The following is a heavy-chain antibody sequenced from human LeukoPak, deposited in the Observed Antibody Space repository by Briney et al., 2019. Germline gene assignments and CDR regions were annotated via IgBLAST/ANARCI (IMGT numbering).Heavy chain of an antibody. V-gene: IGHV4-4*02. CDR2: IYYSGNT. J-gene: IGHJ4*02. D-gene: IGHD3-10*01. CDR3: AREVRFSMVRGEIDC. Sequence: PSETLSLTCAVSGGSIGSSNWWNWVRQPPGKGLEWIGEIYYSGNTNYNPSLKSRVTISIDKSKNQFSLKLSSVTAADAAVYYCAREVRFSMVRGEIDCWGQGTLVTVSS. CDR1: GGSIGSSNW.